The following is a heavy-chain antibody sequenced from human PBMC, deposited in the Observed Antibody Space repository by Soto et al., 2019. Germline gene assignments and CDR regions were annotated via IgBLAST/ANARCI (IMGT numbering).Heavy chain of an antibody. V-gene: IGHV1-69*02. CDR2: IIPILGIA. Sequence: SVKVSCKASGGTFSSYTISWVRQAPGQGLEWMGRIIPILGIANYAQKFQGRVTITADKSTSTAYMELSSLRSEDTAVYYCARALPNNWFDPWGQGTLVTVSS. CDR3: ARALPNNWFDP. D-gene: IGHD2-2*01. J-gene: IGHJ5*02. CDR1: GGTFSSYT.